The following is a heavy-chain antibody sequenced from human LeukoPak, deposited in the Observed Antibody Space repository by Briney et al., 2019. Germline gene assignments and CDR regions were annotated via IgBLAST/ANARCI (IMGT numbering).Heavy chain of an antibody. J-gene: IGHJ4*02. Sequence: GGSLRLSCAASGFTFSSYGIHWVRQAPGMGLEWVGDSSFDGDTAYNADSVKGRFTISRDNSDKTLYLQMNSLRVEDTATYYCATQHSGRYWNFFEYWGQGALVTVSS. V-gene: IGHV3-30*05. D-gene: IGHD1-26*01. CDR2: SSFDGDTA. CDR3: ATQHSGRYWNFFEY. CDR1: GFTFSSYG.